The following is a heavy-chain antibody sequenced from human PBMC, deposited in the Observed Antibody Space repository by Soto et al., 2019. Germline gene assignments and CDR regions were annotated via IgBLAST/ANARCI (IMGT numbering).Heavy chain of an antibody. V-gene: IGHV4-30-4*01. Sequence: PSETXSLTGTVSGGAITSDYSGWSWIRQPPGEGLEWIGHIFDSGTTYTNPSLRSQVAISLDTSKNHFSLTLSSVTAADTAVYYCARGPSGDKVHYWGQGALVTV. CDR3: ARGPSGDKVHY. CDR2: IFDSGTT. J-gene: IGHJ4*02. CDR1: GGAITSDYSG. D-gene: IGHD7-27*01.